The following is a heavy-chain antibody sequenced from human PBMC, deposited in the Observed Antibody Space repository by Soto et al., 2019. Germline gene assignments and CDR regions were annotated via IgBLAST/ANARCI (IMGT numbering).Heavy chain of an antibody. D-gene: IGHD1-26*01. V-gene: IGHV1-69*12. J-gene: IGHJ6*02. Sequence: QVQLVQSGAEVKKPGSSVKVSCKASGGTFSSYAISWVRQAPGQGLDWMGGIIPIFGIANYAQKFQGRVTITADESTSTAYMELSSLRSDDTAVYYCASNSGSYYSGGMDVWGQWTTVTVSS. CDR2: IIPIFGIA. CDR3: ASNSGSYYSGGMDV. CDR1: GGTFSSYA.